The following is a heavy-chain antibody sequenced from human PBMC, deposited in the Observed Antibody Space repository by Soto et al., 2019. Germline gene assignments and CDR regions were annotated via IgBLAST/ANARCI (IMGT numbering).Heavy chain of an antibody. CDR3: ARDDSSSWYGAFDI. CDR2: IWYDGSNK. D-gene: IGHD6-13*01. Sequence: GGSLRLSCAASGFTFSSYGMHWVRQAPGKGLEWVAVIWYDGSNKYYADSVKGRFTISRDNSKNMLYLQMNSLRAEDTAVYYCARDDSSSWYGAFDIWGQGTMVTVSS. CDR1: GFTFSSYG. J-gene: IGHJ3*02. V-gene: IGHV3-33*01.